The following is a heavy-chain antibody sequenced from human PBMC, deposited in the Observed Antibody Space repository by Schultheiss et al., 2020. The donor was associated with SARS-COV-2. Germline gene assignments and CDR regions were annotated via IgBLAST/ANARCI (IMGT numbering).Heavy chain of an antibody. CDR3: AKDIVVVVAAMDY. Sequence: SQTLSLTCAVSGGSISSYYWSWIRQPPGKGLEWIGYIYYSGSTYYNPSLKSRVTISVDTSKNQFSLKLSSVTAADTAVYYCAKDIVVVVAAMDYWGQGTLVTVSS. J-gene: IGHJ4*02. D-gene: IGHD2-15*01. V-gene: IGHV4-59*12. CDR2: IYYSGST. CDR1: GGSISSYY.